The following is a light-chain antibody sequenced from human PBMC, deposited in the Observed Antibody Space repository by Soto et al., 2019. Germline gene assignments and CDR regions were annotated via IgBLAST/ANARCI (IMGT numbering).Light chain of an antibody. V-gene: IGKV4-1*01. Sequence: IVMTQSPDSLAVSLGERATINCKSSQSGLHSNSKNYLAWYQQKPGQPPKLLIYWASTRESGVPDRFSGSGSGTDFTLTISSLQAEDVAVYYCQQCYSVPYTFGQGTNLEIK. J-gene: IGKJ2*01. CDR3: QQCYSVPYT. CDR2: WAS. CDR1: QSGLHSNSKNY.